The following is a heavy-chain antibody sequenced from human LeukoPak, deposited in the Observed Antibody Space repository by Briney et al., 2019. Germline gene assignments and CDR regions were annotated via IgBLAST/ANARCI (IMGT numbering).Heavy chain of an antibody. Sequence: GVSLRLSCVASGFTFSDYAMAWVRQAPGKGLEWVSAITSGGDHTYYAGSVRGRFSISRDNSKNTLYLQMNGLTAEDTALYFCAKDGLSYDTSAHVYYFDYWGQGTLVAVSS. CDR2: ITSGGDHT. D-gene: IGHD3-22*01. CDR3: AKDGLSYDTSAHVYYFDY. CDR1: GFTFSDYA. V-gene: IGHV3-23*01. J-gene: IGHJ4*02.